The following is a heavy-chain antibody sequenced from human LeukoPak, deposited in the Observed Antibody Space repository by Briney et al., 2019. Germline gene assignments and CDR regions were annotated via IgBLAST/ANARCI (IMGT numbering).Heavy chain of an antibody. CDR2: ISSSGSTI. D-gene: IGHD2/OR15-2a*01. CDR1: GFTFCSYE. V-gene: IGHV3-48*03. J-gene: IGHJ3*02. CDR3: ARDHREYTPDAFDI. Sequence: PGGSLRLSCAASGFTFCSYEMNWVRQAPGKGLEWVSYISSSGSTIYYADSVKGRFIISRDNAKNSLYLQMNSLRAEDTAVYYCARDHREYTPDAFDIWGQGTMVTVSS.